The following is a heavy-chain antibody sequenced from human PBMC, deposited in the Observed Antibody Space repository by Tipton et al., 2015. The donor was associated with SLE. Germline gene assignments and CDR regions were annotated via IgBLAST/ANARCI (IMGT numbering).Heavy chain of an antibody. CDR3: ARSYYDSWSGYSYDGFDI. CDR1: GYSISSGYY. Sequence: TLSLTCAVSGYSISSGYYWGRFRQPPGKALEWIGSIFHSGYTYYNPSLKSRVTLSLDTSKSQFSLKLSSMTAADTAVYYCARSYYDSWSGYSYDGFDIWAQGTMVAVSS. D-gene: IGHD3-3*01. J-gene: IGHJ3*02. V-gene: IGHV4-38-2*01. CDR2: IFHSGYT.